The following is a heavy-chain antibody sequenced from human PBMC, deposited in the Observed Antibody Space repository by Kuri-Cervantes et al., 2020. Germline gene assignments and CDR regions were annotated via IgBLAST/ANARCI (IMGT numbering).Heavy chain of an antibody. CDR1: GITFTDYW. CDR2: IYSGGST. CDR3: ARDGGPMTTVTYNYFDY. Sequence: GGSLRLSCAASGITFTDYWMHWVRQAPGKGLEWVSVIYSGGSTYYADSVKGRFTISRDNSKNTLYLQMNSLRAEDTAVYYCARDGGPMTTVTYNYFDYWGQGTLVTVSS. V-gene: IGHV3-66*01. J-gene: IGHJ4*02. D-gene: IGHD4-17*01.